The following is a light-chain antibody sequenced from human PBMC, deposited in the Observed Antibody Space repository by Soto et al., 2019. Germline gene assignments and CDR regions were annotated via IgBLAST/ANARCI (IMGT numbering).Light chain of an antibody. Sequence: QSVLTQPASLSGSPGQSITISCTGTSSDVGGYNYGSWYQQHPGKAPKFMIYDVSNRPSGVSNRFSGSKSGNTASLTISGLQAEDEADYYCSSYTNSNIRQIVFGTGTKVTVL. CDR1: SSDVGGYNY. J-gene: IGLJ1*01. CDR3: SSYTNSNIRQIV. V-gene: IGLV2-14*01. CDR2: DVS.